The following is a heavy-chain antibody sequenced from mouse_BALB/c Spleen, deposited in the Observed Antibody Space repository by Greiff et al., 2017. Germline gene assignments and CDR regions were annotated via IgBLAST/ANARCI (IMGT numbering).Heavy chain of an antibody. Sequence: DVQLQESGPGLVKPSQSLSLTCTVTGYSITSDYAWNWIRQFPGNKLEWMGYISYSGSTSYNPSLKSRISITRDTSKNQFFLQLNSVTTEDTATYYCARFRSGYAMDYWGQGTSVTVSS. CDR3: ARFRSGYAMDY. V-gene: IGHV3-2*02. D-gene: IGHD3-1*01. CDR1: GYSITSDYA. J-gene: IGHJ4*01. CDR2: ISYSGST.